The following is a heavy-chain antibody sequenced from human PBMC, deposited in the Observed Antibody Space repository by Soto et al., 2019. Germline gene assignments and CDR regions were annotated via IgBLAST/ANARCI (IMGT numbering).Heavy chain of an antibody. J-gene: IGHJ4*02. Sequence: AAVKVSCKASGYTFTSYGISWVRQAPGQGLEWMGWISAYNGNTNYAQKLQGRVTMTTDTSTSTAYMELRSLRSDDTAVYYCARDNDFWSGYPFDYWGQGTLVTVSS. CDR1: GYTFTSYG. D-gene: IGHD3-3*01. CDR2: ISAYNGNT. CDR3: ARDNDFWSGYPFDY. V-gene: IGHV1-18*01.